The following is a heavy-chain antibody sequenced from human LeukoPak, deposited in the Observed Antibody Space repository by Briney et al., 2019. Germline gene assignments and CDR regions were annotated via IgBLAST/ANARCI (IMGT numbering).Heavy chain of an antibody. CDR2: ISTYTGNT. CDR3: ARIAAAGSTGDY. D-gene: IGHD6-13*01. Sequence: ASVKVSCKASGYTFTSYGISWVRQAPGQGLEWMGWISTYTGNTNYAQKLQGRVTMTTDTSTSTAYMELRSLRSEDTAVYYCARIAAAGSTGDYWGQGTLVTVSS. CDR1: GYTFTSYG. J-gene: IGHJ4*02. V-gene: IGHV1-18*01.